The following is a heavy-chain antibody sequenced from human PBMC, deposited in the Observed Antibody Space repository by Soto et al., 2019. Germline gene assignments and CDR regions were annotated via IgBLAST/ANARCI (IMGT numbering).Heavy chain of an antibody. CDR3: TRAAIRGELLDY. D-gene: IGHD1-26*01. CDR2: IWHDGSKK. J-gene: IGHJ4*02. CDR1: GFTFNNYG. V-gene: IGHV3-33*01. Sequence: QVQLVESGGGVVQPGRSLRLSCAASGFTFNNYGMHWVRQAPGKGLEWVALIWHDGSKKAYADSVKGRFTISRDNSKNTLNLQMNSLRVEDTDVYYCTRAAIRGELLDYWGQGTQVTVSS.